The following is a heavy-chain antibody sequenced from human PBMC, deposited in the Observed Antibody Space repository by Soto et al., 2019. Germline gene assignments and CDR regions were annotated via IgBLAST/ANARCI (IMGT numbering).Heavy chain of an antibody. CDR2: ISWNSDNR. V-gene: IGHV3-9*01. D-gene: IGHD6-19*01. CDR3: AKPVAATWGYFDG. J-gene: IGHJ4*02. Sequence: EVQLVESGGGLVEPGRSLRLSCAASGFTFDDYDIHWVRQAPGKGLEWVSSISWNSDNRGYADSAKGRFTISRDNAKNSLYLQMNSLREEDTALYYCAKPVAATWGYFDGWGQGTLVTVSS. CDR1: GFTFDDYD.